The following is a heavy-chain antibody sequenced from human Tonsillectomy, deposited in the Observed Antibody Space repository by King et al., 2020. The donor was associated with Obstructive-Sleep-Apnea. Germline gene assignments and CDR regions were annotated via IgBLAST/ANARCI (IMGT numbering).Heavy chain of an antibody. D-gene: IGHD5-12*01. CDR2: ISDDGNNE. Sequence: VQLVESGGGVVQPGRTLRLSCAASGFTFNAFAMHWVRQAPGKGLEWVAIISDDGNNEYFTEPVKGRFRIARDNSKNRLYLQMDILRAEDTAVYFCARDKYSDYPLLSYSMDVWGQGTTVTVSS. CDR1: GFTFNAFA. J-gene: IGHJ6*02. V-gene: IGHV3-30*04. CDR3: ARDKYSDYPLLSYSMDV.